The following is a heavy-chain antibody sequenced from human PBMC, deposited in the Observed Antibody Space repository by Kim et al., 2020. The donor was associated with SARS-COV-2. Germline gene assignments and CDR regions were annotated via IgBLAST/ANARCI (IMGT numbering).Heavy chain of an antibody. J-gene: IGHJ4*02. V-gene: IGHV4-31*02. D-gene: IGHD2-15*01. Sequence: PSLKSRVTRSVDTSKNQFSLKLSSVTAADTAVYYCAGVNIVVMVAARYFDYWGQGTLVTVSS. CDR3: AGVNIVVMVAARYFDY.